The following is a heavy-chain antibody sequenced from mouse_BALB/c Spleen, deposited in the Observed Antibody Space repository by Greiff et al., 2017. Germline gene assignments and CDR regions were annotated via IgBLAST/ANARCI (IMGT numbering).Heavy chain of an antibody. CDR2: ISTYYGDA. CDR3: ARAFITTATDAMDY. D-gene: IGHD1-2*01. J-gene: IGHJ4*01. Sequence: QVQLKESGAELVRPGVSVKISCKGSGYTFTDYAMHWVKQSHAKSLEWIGVISTYYGDASYNQKFKGKATMTVDKSSSTAYMELARLTSEDSAIYYCARAFITTATDAMDYWGQGTSVTVSS. V-gene: IGHV1S137*01. CDR1: GYTFTDYA.